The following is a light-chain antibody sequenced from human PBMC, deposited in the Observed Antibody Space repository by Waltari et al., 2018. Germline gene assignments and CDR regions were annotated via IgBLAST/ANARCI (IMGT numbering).Light chain of an antibody. CDR1: SSDMGAFQY. CDR3: TAHGPGSATI. V-gene: IGLV2-14*03. J-gene: IGLJ1*01. CDR2: NVS. Sequence: QSAVTQPVSASGSPGQSNTLSSPGSSSDMGAFQYVSWYPPPPRHAPKVTIYNVSERPSGVSNRFSGSKSGNTASLTISGLQTEDEADYYCTAHGPGSATIFGTGTRVSVL.